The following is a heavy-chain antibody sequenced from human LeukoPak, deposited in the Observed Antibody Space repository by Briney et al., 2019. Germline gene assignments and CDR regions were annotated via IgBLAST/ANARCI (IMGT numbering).Heavy chain of an antibody. V-gene: IGHV3-23*01. CDR2: ISGSGDST. D-gene: IGHD4-17*01. CDR3: AKQSPDYVISKYYDY. CDR1: GFTFSSYA. J-gene: IGHJ4*02. Sequence: GGSLRLSCAASGFTFSSYAMSWVRQAPGKGLEWVSAISGSGDSTYYVDSVKGRFTISRDNSKNTLYLQMNSLRAEDTAVYYCAKQSPDYVISKYYDYWGQGTLVTVSS.